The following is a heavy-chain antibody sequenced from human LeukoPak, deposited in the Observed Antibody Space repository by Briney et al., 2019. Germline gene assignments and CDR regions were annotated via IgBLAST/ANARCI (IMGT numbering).Heavy chain of an antibody. Sequence: SQTLSLTCTVSGGSISSGSHYWSWIRQPAGKGLEWIGRIYTSGSTNYNPSLKGRVTISVDTSKNQFSLKLSSVTAADTAVYYCARGEFTAMVIPEGGSFDYWGQGTLVTVSS. CDR1: GGSISSGSHY. CDR3: ARGEFTAMVIPEGGSFDY. D-gene: IGHD5-18*01. CDR2: IYTSGST. J-gene: IGHJ4*02. V-gene: IGHV4-61*02.